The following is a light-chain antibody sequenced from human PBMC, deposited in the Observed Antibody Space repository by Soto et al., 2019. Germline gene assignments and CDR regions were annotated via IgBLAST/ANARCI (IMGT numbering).Light chain of an antibody. V-gene: IGLV1-44*01. J-gene: IGLJ1*01. Sequence: QAVLTQPPSASGTPGQRVTISCSGSSSNIGSNTVNWYQQLSGTAPKLLIYRDNQRPSGVPDRFSGSKSGTSASLAISGLQSEDEADYYCAAWDDSLNGYVFGTGTKLTVL. CDR1: SSNIGSNT. CDR2: RDN. CDR3: AAWDDSLNGYV.